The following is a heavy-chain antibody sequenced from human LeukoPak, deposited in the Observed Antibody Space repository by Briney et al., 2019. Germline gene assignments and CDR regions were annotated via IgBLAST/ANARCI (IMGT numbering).Heavy chain of an antibody. D-gene: IGHD3-22*01. CDR2: ISSTGGST. CDR3: VKECLVIINYYFDY. Sequence: GGSLRLSCAASGFTFSSYEMHWVRQAPGKGLEYVSVISSTGGSTYYADSVKGRFTVSRDNSKNTLYLQMSSLRAEDTAVYYCVKECLVIINYYFDYWGQGTLVTVSS. CDR1: GFTFSSYE. J-gene: IGHJ4*02. V-gene: IGHV3-64D*06.